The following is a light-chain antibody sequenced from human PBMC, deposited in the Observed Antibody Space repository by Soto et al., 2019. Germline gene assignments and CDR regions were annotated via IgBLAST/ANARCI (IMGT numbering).Light chain of an antibody. V-gene: IGKV1-39*01. J-gene: IGKJ5*01. Sequence: DIQMTQSPSSLSASIGDRVTITCRASQSISSYLNWYHQRPGKAPKLLIYAASSLQRGVPSRFSGSGSGTDFHLTISSPQPEDFATYYCQQSYSTSITFGQGTRLEIK. CDR1: QSISSY. CDR2: AAS. CDR3: QQSYSTSIT.